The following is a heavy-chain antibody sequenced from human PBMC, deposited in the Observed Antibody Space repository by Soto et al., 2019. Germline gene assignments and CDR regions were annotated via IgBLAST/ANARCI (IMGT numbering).Heavy chain of an antibody. CDR3: ARGPVVPAAMFRGVPGNYYYYMDV. Sequence: PSETLSLTCAVYGGSFSGYYWSWIRQPPGKGLEWIGEINHSGSTNYNPSLKSRVTISVDTSKNQFSLKLSSVTAADTAVYYCARGPVVPAAMFRGVPGNYYYYMDVWGKGTTVTVSS. CDR2: INHSGST. D-gene: IGHD2-2*01. CDR1: GGSFSGYY. J-gene: IGHJ6*03. V-gene: IGHV4-34*01.